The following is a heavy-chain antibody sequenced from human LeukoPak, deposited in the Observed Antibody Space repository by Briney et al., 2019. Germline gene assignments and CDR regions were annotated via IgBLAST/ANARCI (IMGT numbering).Heavy chain of an antibody. D-gene: IGHD2-15*01. V-gene: IGHV3-7*02. J-gene: IGHJ4*02. CDR2: MNQDGSEK. Sequence: GGSLRLSCAASGFTFSTYWMTWVRQAPGKGLEWVANMNQDGSEKYYVDSVQGRFTISRDNSKNTLYLQMSSLRAEDTAVYYCAKSAYCSGGSCYHLFDFWGQGSLVTVSS. CDR3: AKSAYCSGGSCYHLFDF. CDR1: GFTFSTYW.